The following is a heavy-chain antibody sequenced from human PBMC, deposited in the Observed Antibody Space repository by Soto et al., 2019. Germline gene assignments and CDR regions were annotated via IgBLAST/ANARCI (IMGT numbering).Heavy chain of an antibody. J-gene: IGHJ6*02. Sequence: VQLVQSGAEVKKPGASVKVSCKASGYSFTRYGISWVRQAPGQGLEWMGWISGYNANTNYPENLQGRVTMTTDTSTGTAYLEVRNMISAATAVYYCARMGDVPYYYYGLDVWGQGTTVTVSS. V-gene: IGHV1-18*01. D-gene: IGHD3-16*01. CDR2: ISGYNANT. CDR3: ARMGDVPYYYYGLDV. CDR1: GYSFTRYG.